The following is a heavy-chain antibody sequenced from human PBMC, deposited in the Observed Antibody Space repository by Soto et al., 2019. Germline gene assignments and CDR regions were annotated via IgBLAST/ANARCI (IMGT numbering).Heavy chain of an antibody. V-gene: IGHV4-30-4*01. J-gene: IGHJ5*02. CDR2: IYSIGTT. Sequence: QVQLQESGPGLVKPSQTLSLTCTVSGDSMGSGDYYWTWIRQPPGKGLEWIGYIYSIGTTFYNPSLERRVNISIDTSKNHFSLRLTSVTAADTAVYYCSRGSTYYGFLTWGQGTLVTVSS. D-gene: IGHD3-10*01. CDR3: SRGSTYYGFLT. CDR1: GDSMGSGDYY.